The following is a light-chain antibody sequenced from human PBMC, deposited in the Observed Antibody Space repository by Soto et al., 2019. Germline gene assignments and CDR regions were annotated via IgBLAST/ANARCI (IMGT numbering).Light chain of an antibody. J-gene: IGLJ1*01. CDR1: SSDVGNYKY. V-gene: IGLV2-14*01. CDR2: EVS. CDR3: FSYTSSGTYV. Sequence: QSALAQPASVSGSPGQSITISCTVTSSDVGNYKYVSWYQQHPGKAPKLMIYEVSNRPSGVSNRFSGSKSGNTASLTISGLQAEDETDYYFFSYTSSGTYVFGTGTKVTLL.